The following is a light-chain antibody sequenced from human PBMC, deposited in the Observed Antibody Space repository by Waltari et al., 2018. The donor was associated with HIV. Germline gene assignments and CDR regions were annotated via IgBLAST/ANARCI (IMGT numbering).Light chain of an antibody. V-gene: IGKV3-15*01. Sequence: VMTQSAATLSVSPGESATLSCRASQRVSSNLPWYQQKPGQAPSLRIYGASTRATGNPDRFSGSGSGTEFTLTISSLQSEAFAVYCCQQYNTCPLTFGGGTKVEIK. CDR1: QRVSSN. CDR2: GAS. CDR3: QQYNTCPLT. J-gene: IGKJ4*01.